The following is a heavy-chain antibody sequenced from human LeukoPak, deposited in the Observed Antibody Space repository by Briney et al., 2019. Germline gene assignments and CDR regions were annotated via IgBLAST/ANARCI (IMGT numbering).Heavy chain of an antibody. V-gene: IGHV4-59*08. D-gene: IGHD3-22*01. CDR1: GGSISSYY. CDR3: ARHGYSGDAFDI. Sequence: PSETLSLTCTVSGGSISSYYWSWIRQPPGKGLEWIEYIYYSGSTKNNPSLKSRVTISVDTSKNQFSLKLSSVTAADTAVYYCARHGYSGDAFDIWGQGTLVTVSS. CDR2: IYYSGST. J-gene: IGHJ3*02.